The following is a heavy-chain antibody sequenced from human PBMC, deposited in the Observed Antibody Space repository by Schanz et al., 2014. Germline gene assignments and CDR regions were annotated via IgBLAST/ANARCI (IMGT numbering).Heavy chain of an antibody. Sequence: QVQLQESGPGLVKPSETLSLTCTVSGGSIGDFYWSWIRQTPGKGLVWLGWIYDNWVTSYNPSLQSRLSISLGTSRNQFSLKLRSFNAADSALYFCARGVPARGSYFFDYWGQGTLVAVSP. J-gene: IGHJ4*02. V-gene: IGHV4-59*01. CDR1: GGSIGDFY. D-gene: IGHD2-2*01. CDR3: ARGVPARGSYFFDY. CDR2: IYDNWVT.